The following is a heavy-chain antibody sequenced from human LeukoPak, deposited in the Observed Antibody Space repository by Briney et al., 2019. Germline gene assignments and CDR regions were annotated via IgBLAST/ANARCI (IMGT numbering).Heavy chain of an antibody. CDR1: GFTFSSYS. J-gene: IGHJ4*02. Sequence: GGSLRLSCAASGFTFSSYSMNWVRQAPGKGLEWVSSISSSSSYIYYTDSVKGRFTLSRDNAKKSLYLQMNSLRAEDTAVYYCARTPHPYCSGGNCIYFDYWGQGTLVTVSS. D-gene: IGHD2-15*01. V-gene: IGHV3-21*01. CDR2: ISSSSSYI. CDR3: ARTPHPYCSGGNCIYFDY.